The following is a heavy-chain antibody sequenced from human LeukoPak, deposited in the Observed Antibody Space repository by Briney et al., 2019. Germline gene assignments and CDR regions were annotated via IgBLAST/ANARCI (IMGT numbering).Heavy chain of an antibody. J-gene: IGHJ4*02. D-gene: IGHD1-26*01. V-gene: IGHV3-23*01. CDR2: ISSSGSTT. CDR3: ARESTAFDY. CDR1: RFTFSSFA. Sequence: GGSLRLSCVDSRFTFSSFAMSWVRQAPGKGLEWVSTISSSGSTTYYVDSVKGRFTISRDNSTNTLYLQMNSLRGEDTAVYYCARESTAFDYWGEGTLVTVS.